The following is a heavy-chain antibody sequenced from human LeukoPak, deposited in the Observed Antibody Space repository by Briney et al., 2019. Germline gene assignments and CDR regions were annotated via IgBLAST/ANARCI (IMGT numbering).Heavy chain of an antibody. D-gene: IGHD5-24*01. J-gene: IGHJ4*02. Sequence: SETLSLTCTVSGGSISSSSYYWGWIRQPPGKGLEWIGSIYYSGSTYYNPSLKSRVTISVDTSKNQFSLKLSSVTAADTAVYYCARIRRGGYKNAYYFDYWGQGTLVTVSS. CDR1: GGSISSSSYY. V-gene: IGHV4-39*01. CDR2: IYYSGST. CDR3: ARIRRGGYKNAYYFDY.